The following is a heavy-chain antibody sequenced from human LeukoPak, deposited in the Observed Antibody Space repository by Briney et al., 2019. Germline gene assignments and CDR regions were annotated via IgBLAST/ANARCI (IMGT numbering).Heavy chain of an antibody. CDR1: GFTFSSYG. CDR3: AKVALRYYDSSGFDY. V-gene: IGHV3-33*06. J-gene: IGHJ4*02. Sequence: GRSLRLSCAASGFTFSSYGMHWVRQAPGKGLEWVAVIWYDGSNKCYADSVKGRFTISRDNSKNTLYLQMNSLRAEDTAVYYCAKVALRYYDSSGFDYWGQGTLVTVSS. D-gene: IGHD3-22*01. CDR2: IWYDGSNK.